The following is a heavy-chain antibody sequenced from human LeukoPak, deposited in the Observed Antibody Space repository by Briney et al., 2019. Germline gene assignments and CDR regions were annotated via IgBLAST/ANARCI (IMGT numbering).Heavy chain of an antibody. CDR2: ISYDGSNK. CDR1: GFTFSSYG. CDR3: AREPWFGELAKFDY. J-gene: IGHJ4*02. V-gene: IGHV3-30*03. D-gene: IGHD3-10*01. Sequence: PGRSLRLSCAASGFTFSSYGMHWVRQAPGKGLEWVAVISYDGSNKYYADSVKGRFTISRDNSKNTLYLQMNSLRAEDTAVYYCAREPWFGELAKFDYWGQGTLVTVSS.